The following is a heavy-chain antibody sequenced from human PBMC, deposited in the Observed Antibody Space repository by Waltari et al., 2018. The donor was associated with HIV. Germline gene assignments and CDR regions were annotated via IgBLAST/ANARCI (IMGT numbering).Heavy chain of an antibody. J-gene: IGHJ3*01. CDR1: GGGFSSYT. D-gene: IGHD2-15*01. Sequence: QVQLVQSGAEMKMPESSVQVSCKASGGGFSSYTIRWVRQAPGQGLEWMGGIIPKFGATNYAQKFQGRVTISADESTSTVYLELTSLRSDDTAVYHCARGGCSGRTCYSKSFDLWGQGTKVTVSS. CDR2: IIPKFGAT. V-gene: IGHV1-69*01. CDR3: ARGGCSGRTCYSKSFDL.